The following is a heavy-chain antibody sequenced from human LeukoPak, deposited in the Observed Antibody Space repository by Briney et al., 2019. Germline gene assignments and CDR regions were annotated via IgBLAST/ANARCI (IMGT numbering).Heavy chain of an antibody. D-gene: IGHD3-10*01. V-gene: IGHV4-39*07. CDR1: GDSIIGYY. CDR2: IYYTGNT. Sequence: SETLSLTCSVSGDSIIGYYWGWIRQPPGKGLGWIGNIYYTGNTHYNSSLKSRVTISLDTPKNQFSLKVISMTAADTAAYYCTKSDGYGLIRICGRGTMVTVSS. CDR3: TKSDGYGLIRI. J-gene: IGHJ3*02.